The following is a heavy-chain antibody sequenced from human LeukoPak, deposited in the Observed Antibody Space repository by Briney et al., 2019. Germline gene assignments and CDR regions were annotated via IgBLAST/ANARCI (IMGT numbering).Heavy chain of an antibody. J-gene: IGHJ6*02. V-gene: IGHV3-7*05. CDR3: ASGDAMDV. CDR1: GFTFSRYW. Sequence: PGGSLRLSCAASGFTFSRYWMSWVRQAPGKGLEWVANIKQDGSEEYYVDSVKGRFTISRDNAKNSLYLQMNSLRAEDTAIYYCASGDAMDVWGQGTTVTVSS. CDR2: IKQDGSEE.